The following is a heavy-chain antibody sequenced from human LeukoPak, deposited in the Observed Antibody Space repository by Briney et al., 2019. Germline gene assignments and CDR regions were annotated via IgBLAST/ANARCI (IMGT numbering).Heavy chain of an antibody. CDR1: GFTFSSYE. CDR3: AKEYGYTYGEFDY. D-gene: IGHD5-18*01. CDR2: ISSSGSTI. Sequence: GGSLRLSCAASGFTFSSYEMNWVRQAPGKGLEWVSYISSSGSTIYYADSVKGRFTISRDNSENTLYLQMNSLRAEDTAVYYCAKEYGYTYGEFDYWGQGTLVTVSS. J-gene: IGHJ4*02. V-gene: IGHV3-48*03.